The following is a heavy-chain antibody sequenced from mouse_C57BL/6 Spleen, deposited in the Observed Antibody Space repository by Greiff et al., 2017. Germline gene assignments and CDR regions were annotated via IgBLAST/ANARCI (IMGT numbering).Heavy chain of an antibody. V-gene: IGHV5-9*01. CDR1: GFTFSSYT. D-gene: IGHD2-1*01. CDR3: ADYGNFWFAY. CDR2: ISCGGGNT. J-gene: IGHJ3*01. Sequence: DVMLVESGGGLVKPGGSLKLSCAASGFTFSSYTMSWVRQTPEKRLEWVATISCGGGNTYYPDSVKGRFTISRDNAKNTLYLQMISLRSEDTALYYCADYGNFWFAYWGQGTLVTVSA.